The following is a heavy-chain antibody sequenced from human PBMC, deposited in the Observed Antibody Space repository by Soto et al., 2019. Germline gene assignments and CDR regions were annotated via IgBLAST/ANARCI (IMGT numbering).Heavy chain of an antibody. V-gene: IGHV3-21*01. CDR3: ARSGSTVTSDVDY. CDR2: ISSSSRYI. J-gene: IGHJ4*02. Sequence: EVQLVESGGGLVKPGGSLRLSCAASGFTFSSYSMNWVRQAPGKGLEWVSSISSSSRYIYYADSVKGRFTISRDNAKNSLSLQMNSLRAEDTAVYYSARSGSTVTSDVDYCGQGTLVTVSS. CDR1: GFTFSSYS. D-gene: IGHD4-17*01.